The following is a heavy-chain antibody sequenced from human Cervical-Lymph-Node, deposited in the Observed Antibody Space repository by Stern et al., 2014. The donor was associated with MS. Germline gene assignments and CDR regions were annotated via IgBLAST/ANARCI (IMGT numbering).Heavy chain of an antibody. V-gene: IGHV3-74*01. CDR3: ARETDYSNNYDV. CDR1: GFTFRTYW. D-gene: IGHD4-11*01. Sequence: EVQLVQSGGGLVHPGGSRGFSWAASGFTFRTYWMPWVRQPPGKGLGGVSRINSDGSRTTYADSVKGRFTISRDNAKNTLYLQMNSLRGEDTALYYCARETDYSNNYDVWGQGTTVTVSS. J-gene: IGHJ6*02. CDR2: INSDGSRT.